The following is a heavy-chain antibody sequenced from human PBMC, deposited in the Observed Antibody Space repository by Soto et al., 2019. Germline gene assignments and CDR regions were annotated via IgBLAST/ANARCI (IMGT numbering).Heavy chain of an antibody. J-gene: IGHJ4*02. D-gene: IGHD6-19*01. CDR3: ATYTSGGGGRGY. CDR2: EYSGST. CDR1: GASITRDH. V-gene: IGHV4-59*08. Sequence: QVQLQESGPGLVTPSETLSLTCTVSGASITRDHWNWIRQPPGKGLEWIGEYSGSTNYNPSLKSRVTLSVDTSKNQFSLKLSSVTAADPAVYFCATYTSGGGGRGYWGQGTLVTVSS.